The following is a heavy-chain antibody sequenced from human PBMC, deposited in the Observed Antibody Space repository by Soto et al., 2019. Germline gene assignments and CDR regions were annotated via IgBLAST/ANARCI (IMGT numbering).Heavy chain of an antibody. J-gene: IGHJ6*02. CDR2: VSGSGGAR. D-gene: IGHD1-26*01. CDR3: ARGEMAAVYYGMDV. V-gene: IGHV3-23*01. Sequence: PGGSLRLSCAASGFTFSSYAMNWVRQAPGKGLEWVSTVSGSGGARYYADSVKGRFTISRDNSKNTPYLQMNTLRVEDTAEYYCARGEMAAVYYGMDVWGQGTTVTAP. CDR1: GFTFSSYA.